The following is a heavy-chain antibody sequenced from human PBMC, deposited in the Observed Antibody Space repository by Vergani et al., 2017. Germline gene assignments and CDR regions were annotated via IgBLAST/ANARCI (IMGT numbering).Heavy chain of an antibody. D-gene: IGHD6-19*01. V-gene: IGHV4-59*01. CDR3: AATGYSSGWYSNY. CDR2: IYYSGST. Sequence: QVQLQESGPGLVKPSETLSLTCTVSGGSISSYYWSWIRQPPGKGLEWIGYIYYSGSTNYNPSLKSRVTISVDTSTNQFSLKLSSVTAADTAVYYCAATGYSSGWYSNYWGQGTLVTVSS. CDR1: GGSISSYY. J-gene: IGHJ4*02.